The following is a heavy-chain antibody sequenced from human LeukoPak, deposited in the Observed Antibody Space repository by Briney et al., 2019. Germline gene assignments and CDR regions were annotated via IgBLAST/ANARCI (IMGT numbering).Heavy chain of an antibody. D-gene: IGHD4-23*01. CDR3: NLRSFGVSVGIDY. CDR1: GFTFSSYS. V-gene: IGHV3-21*01. CDR2: ISSSSSSYI. Sequence: SGGSLRLSCAASGFTFSSYSMNWVRQAPGKGLEWVSSISSSSSSYIYYADSVKGRFTISRDNAKNSLYLQMNSLRAEDMAVYYCNLRSFGVSVGIDYWGQGTLVTVSS. J-gene: IGHJ4*02.